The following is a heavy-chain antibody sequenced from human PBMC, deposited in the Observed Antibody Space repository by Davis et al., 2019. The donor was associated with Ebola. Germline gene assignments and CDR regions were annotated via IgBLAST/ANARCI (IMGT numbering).Heavy chain of an antibody. CDR1: GGSISSSSYY. J-gene: IGHJ2*01. Sequence: SETLSLTCTVSGGSISSSSYYWGWIRQPPGKGLEWIGSIYYSGSTYYNPSLKSRVTISVDTSKNQFSLKLSSVTAADTAVYYCAKYSSSPHWYFDLWGRGTLVTVSS. D-gene: IGHD6-6*01. CDR2: IYYSGST. V-gene: IGHV4-39*01. CDR3: AKYSSSPHWYFDL.